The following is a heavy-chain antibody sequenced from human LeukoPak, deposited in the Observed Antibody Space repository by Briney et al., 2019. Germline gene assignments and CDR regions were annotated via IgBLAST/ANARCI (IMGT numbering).Heavy chain of an antibody. CDR3: ARGFFDMTY. D-gene: IGHD3-9*01. J-gene: IGHJ4*02. CDR1: GFTFSSYE. Sequence: PGGSLRLSCAAPGFTFSSYEMNWVRQAPGKGLEWVSYISTSGSTIYYADSVKGRFTISRDNTKNSLYLQMNSLRAEDTAVYYCARGFFDMTYWGQGTLVTVSS. V-gene: IGHV3-48*03. CDR2: ISTSGSTI.